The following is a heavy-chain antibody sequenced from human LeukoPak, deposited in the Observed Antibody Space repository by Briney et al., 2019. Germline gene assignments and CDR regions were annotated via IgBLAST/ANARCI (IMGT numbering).Heavy chain of an antibody. CDR1: GGSISSGGYS. D-gene: IGHD2-2*01. J-gene: IGHJ3*02. CDR3: ARSSDIVVVPAAKGAAFDI. CDR2: IYHSGST. Sequence: SETLSLTCAVSGGSISSGGYSWSWIRRPPGKGLEWIGYIYHSGSTYYNPSLKSRVTISVDRSKNQFSLKLSSVTAADTAVYYCARSSDIVVVPAAKGAAFDIWGQGTMVTVSS. V-gene: IGHV4-30-2*01.